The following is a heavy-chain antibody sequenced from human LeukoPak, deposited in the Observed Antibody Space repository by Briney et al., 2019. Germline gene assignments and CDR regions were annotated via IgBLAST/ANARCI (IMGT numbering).Heavy chain of an antibody. V-gene: IGHV1-18*01. D-gene: IGHD2-15*01. CDR1: GYTFTSYG. CDR2: ISAYNGNT. J-gene: IGHJ6*02. CDR3: AKATGGSEGPYGLDD. Sequence: VASVKVSCKASGYTFTSYGISWVRQAPGQGLEWMGWISAYNGNTNYAQKLQGRVTMTTDTSTSTAYMELRSLRSDDTAVYYCAKATGGSEGPYGLDDWGQGTTVTVSS.